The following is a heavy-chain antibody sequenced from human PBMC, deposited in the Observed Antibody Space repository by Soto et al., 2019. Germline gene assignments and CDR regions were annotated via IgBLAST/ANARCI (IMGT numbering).Heavy chain of an antibody. J-gene: IGHJ5*02. D-gene: IGHD2-15*01. CDR2: IYYIGIT. CDR3: ARVSPGSWFDP. V-gene: IGHV4-59*01. Sequence: PSETLPLTCTVSAGSISSSYWSWIRQPPGKGLEWIGYIYYIGITNYNPSLKSRVTISVVTSKNQFSLKLRSVTADDTAAYYCARVSPGSWFDPGGQGTLVTVAS. CDR1: AGSISSSY.